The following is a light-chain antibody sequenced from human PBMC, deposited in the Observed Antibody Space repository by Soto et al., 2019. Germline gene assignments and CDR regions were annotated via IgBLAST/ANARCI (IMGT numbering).Light chain of an antibody. J-gene: IGKJ1*01. CDR2: SAS. CDR3: QRLNSFPWT. Sequence: DIQLTQSPSFLSASVGDRVTITCRASQGISSFLAWYRQKPGKAPSLLICSASTLQSGVPARFSGSGSGTEFTLTISSLQPEDFATYYCQRLNSFPWTFGQGTKVEIK. CDR1: QGISSF. V-gene: IGKV1-9*01.